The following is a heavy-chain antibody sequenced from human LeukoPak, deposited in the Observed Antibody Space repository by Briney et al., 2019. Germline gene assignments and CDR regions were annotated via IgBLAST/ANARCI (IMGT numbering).Heavy chain of an antibody. CDR1: GYSITSGYY. CDR2: IYYSGST. Sequence: SETLSLTCTVSGYSITSGYYWGWIRQPPGKGLEWIGSIYYSGSTYYNPSLKSRVTISVDTSKNQFSLKLSSVTAADTAVYYCARVYYYDSSGYYRAEYFQHWGQGTLVTVSS. CDR3: ARVYYYDSSGYYRAEYFQH. J-gene: IGHJ1*01. V-gene: IGHV4-38-2*02. D-gene: IGHD3-22*01.